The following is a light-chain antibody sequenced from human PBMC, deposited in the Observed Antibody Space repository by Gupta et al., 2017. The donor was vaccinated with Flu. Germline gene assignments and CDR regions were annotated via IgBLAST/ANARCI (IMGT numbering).Light chain of an antibody. V-gene: IGKV4-1*01. Sequence: DTVIPPSLDPLVLSLGARAPTNCKSSHSLLYTSDNKNYLAWYQKKPGQPPKLLIYWASTRESGVPDRFSGGGSGTDFTLTISSLQAEDVAVYCCQQYYTTPWTFGQGTKVEIK. CDR2: WAS. J-gene: IGKJ1*01. CDR1: HSLLYTSDNKNY. CDR3: QQYYTTPWT.